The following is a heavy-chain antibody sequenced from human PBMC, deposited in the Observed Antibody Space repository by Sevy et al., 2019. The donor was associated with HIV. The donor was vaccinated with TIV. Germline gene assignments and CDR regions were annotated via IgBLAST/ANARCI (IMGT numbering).Heavy chain of an antibody. J-gene: IGHJ5*02. V-gene: IGHV3-9*01. CDR3: GKDAQYCGGGNCYTRNFHYPDH. Sequence: GGSLRLSCTASGFNFDNYGMHWVRQAPGKGLEWLAGVSGDSNAIAYADSVKGRFSISRDNAKNSLYLEINSLRGDDTALYYCGKDAQYCGGGNCYTRNFHYPDHWGQGTLVTVSS. CDR2: VSGDSNAI. CDR1: GFNFDNYG. D-gene: IGHD3-16*02.